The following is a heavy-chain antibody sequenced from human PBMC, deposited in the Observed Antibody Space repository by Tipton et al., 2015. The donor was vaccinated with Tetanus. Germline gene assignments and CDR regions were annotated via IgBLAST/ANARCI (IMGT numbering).Heavy chain of an antibody. Sequence: LRLSCTVSGASFSSGDYYWSWIRKPPGKDLEWIGYIYQTGTTYYNPSLKGRVTISMDRSNTQFSLRLDSLTAADTAVYYCANAAGFLGLTHDFWGRGTLVSVSS. D-gene: IGHD2/OR15-2a*01. CDR1: GASFSSGDYY. V-gene: IGHV4-30-4*01. CDR2: IYQTGTT. J-gene: IGHJ4*02. CDR3: ANAAGFLGLTHDF.